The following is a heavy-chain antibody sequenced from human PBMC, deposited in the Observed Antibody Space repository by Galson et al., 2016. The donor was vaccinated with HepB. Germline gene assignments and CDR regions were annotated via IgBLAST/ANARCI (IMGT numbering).Heavy chain of an antibody. J-gene: IGHJ5*02. Sequence: TLSLTCAVSGGSISSGGYSWTWIRQPPGKGLEWIGYIYHSGSTFYNPSLKSRVTMSVDKSKNQFSLRLSSVTAADTAVYYCARERRYFDSSGSRAFRFDPWGQGTLVTVSS. CDR1: GGSISSGGYS. D-gene: IGHD3-22*01. CDR3: ARERRYFDSSGSRAFRFDP. V-gene: IGHV4-30-2*01. CDR2: IYHSGST.